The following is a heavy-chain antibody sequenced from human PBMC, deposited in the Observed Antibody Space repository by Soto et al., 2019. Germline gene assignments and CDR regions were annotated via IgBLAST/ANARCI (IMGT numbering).Heavy chain of an antibody. CDR2: INPSGGST. Sequence: GASVKVSCKASGYTFTSYYMHWVRQAPGQGLEWMGIINPSGGSTSYAQKFQGRVTMTRDTSTSTVYMELSSLRSEDTAVYYCASNAVAYCGGDCYSSLEYWGQGTLVTVSS. CDR1: GYTFTSYY. V-gene: IGHV1-46*01. D-gene: IGHD2-21*02. J-gene: IGHJ4*02. CDR3: ASNAVAYCGGDCYSSLEY.